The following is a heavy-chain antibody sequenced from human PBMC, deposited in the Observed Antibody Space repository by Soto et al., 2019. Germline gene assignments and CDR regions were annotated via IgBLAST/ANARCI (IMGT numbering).Heavy chain of an antibody. CDR1: GFVFTTYG. CDR2: IWHDGSGT. J-gene: IGHJ2*01. V-gene: IGHV3-33*01. CDR3: VRDPVALRNRVRVGYFNL. Sequence: QVKLVESGGGVVQPGRSLRLSCAASGFVFTTYGMHWVRQAPGKGLEWVGVIWHDGSGTYYADALKGRFTISRDNSKNTLFLQMDSLTVEDTAFYYCVRDPVALRNRVRVGYFNLWGRGTQVTVSS. D-gene: IGHD1-26*01.